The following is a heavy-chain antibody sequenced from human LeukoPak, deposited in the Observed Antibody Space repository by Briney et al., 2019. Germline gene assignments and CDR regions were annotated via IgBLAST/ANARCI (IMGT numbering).Heavy chain of an antibody. CDR3: AKVGTTVITGIRPFDY. D-gene: IGHD4-11*01. V-gene: IGHV3-30*02. CDR2: IRLDGTDE. Sequence: GGSLRLSCAASGFTFSSHWMHWVRQAPGKGLEWVAFIRLDGTDEYYADSVKGRFTISRDNSKNTLYLQMNSLRAEDTAMYYCAKVGTTVITGIRPFDYWGQGTLVTVSS. J-gene: IGHJ4*02. CDR1: GFTFSSHW.